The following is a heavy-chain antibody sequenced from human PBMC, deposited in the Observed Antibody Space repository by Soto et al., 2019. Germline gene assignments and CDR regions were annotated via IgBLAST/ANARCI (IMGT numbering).Heavy chain of an antibody. J-gene: IGHJ3*02. D-gene: IGHD5-12*01. CDR3: ARGSDSGYDFAFDI. CDR1: GGSISSCGYS. CDR2: IYHSGST. Sequence: PSETLSLTCAVSGGSISSCGYSWTWIRQPPGKGLEWIGYIYHSGSTYYNPSLKSRVTISVDRSNNQFSLQLSPVTAADTAVYYCARGSDSGYDFAFDICGQGTMVTVAS. V-gene: IGHV4-30-2*01.